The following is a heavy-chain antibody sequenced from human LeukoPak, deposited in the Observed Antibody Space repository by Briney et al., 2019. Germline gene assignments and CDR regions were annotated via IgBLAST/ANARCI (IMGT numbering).Heavy chain of an antibody. V-gene: IGHV1-8*01. CDR3: ARERFLELNYYYYYYMDV. CDR1: GYTFTSYD. CDR2: MNPNSGNT. D-gene: IGHD3-3*01. J-gene: IGHJ6*03. Sequence: ASVKVSCKASGYTFTSYDINWVRQATGQGLEWMGWMNPNSGNTGYAQKFQGRVTMTRNTSIGTAYMELSSLRSEDTAVYYCARERFLELNYYYYYYMDVWGKGTTVTVSS.